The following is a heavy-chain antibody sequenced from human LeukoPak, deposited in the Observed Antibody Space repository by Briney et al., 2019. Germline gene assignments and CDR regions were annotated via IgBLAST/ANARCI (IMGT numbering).Heavy chain of an antibody. D-gene: IGHD4-17*01. J-gene: IGHJ6*03. Sequence: GGSLRLSCAASGFTFSSYSMNWVRQAPGKGLEWVSSISSSSSYIYYADSVKGRFTISRDNAKNSLYLQMNSLRAEDTAVYYCARDSPLDDYGDFVYYHYYMDVWGKGTTVTVSS. CDR3: ARDSPLDDYGDFVYYHYYMDV. V-gene: IGHV3-21*01. CDR1: GFTFSSYS. CDR2: ISSSSSYI.